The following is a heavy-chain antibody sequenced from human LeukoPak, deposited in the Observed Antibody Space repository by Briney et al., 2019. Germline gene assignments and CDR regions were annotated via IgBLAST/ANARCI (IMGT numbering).Heavy chain of an antibody. CDR3: AKLPREYSSRTSCPNWFDS. CDR2: ISASGGTT. Sequence: GSLRLSCTASGFTFNTYAMTWVRQAPGKGPEWLSAISASGGTTYYADSVKGRFTISRDNSKNALFLQLNSLRADDTAAYYCAKLPREYSSRTSCPNWFDSWGQGTLVTVSS. CDR1: GFTFNTYA. D-gene: IGHD2-2*01. J-gene: IGHJ5*01. V-gene: IGHV3-23*01.